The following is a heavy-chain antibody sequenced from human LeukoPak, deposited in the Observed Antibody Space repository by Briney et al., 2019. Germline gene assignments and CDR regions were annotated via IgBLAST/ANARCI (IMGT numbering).Heavy chain of an antibody. CDR2: ISGDGGST. J-gene: IGHJ4*02. CDR3: AKGHLSYDSSGYYYPDY. D-gene: IGHD3-22*01. CDR1: GFTFDDYA. Sequence: GGSLRLSCAASGFTFDDYAMDWVRQAPGKGLEWVSLISGDGGSTYYADSVKGRFTISRDNSKNSLYLQMNSLRTEDTALYYCAKGHLSYDSSGYYYPDYWGQGTLVTVSS. V-gene: IGHV3-43*02.